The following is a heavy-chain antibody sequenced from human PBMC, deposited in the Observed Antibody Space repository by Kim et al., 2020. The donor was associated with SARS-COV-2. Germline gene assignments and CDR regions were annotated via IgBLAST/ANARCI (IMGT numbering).Heavy chain of an antibody. V-gene: IGHV3-13*01. CDR3: ARVSGDYDDRYAFDI. Sequence: GSVTGRFTISRENAKNSLYLQMNSLRAGDTAVYYCARVSGDYDDRYAFDIWGQGTMVTVSS. D-gene: IGHD4-17*01. J-gene: IGHJ3*02.